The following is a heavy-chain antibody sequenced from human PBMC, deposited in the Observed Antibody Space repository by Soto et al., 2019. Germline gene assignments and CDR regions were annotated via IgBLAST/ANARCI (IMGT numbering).Heavy chain of an antibody. Sequence: GGSLRLSCAASGFTFSSYGMHWVRQAPGKGLEWVSAISGSGGSTYYADSVKGRFTISRDNSKNTLYLQMNSLRAEDTAVYYCAKVSVVVPAASGAFDIWGQGTMVTVSS. CDR3: AKVSVVVPAASGAFDI. CDR1: GFTFSSYG. J-gene: IGHJ3*02. CDR2: ISGSGGST. D-gene: IGHD2-2*01. V-gene: IGHV3-23*01.